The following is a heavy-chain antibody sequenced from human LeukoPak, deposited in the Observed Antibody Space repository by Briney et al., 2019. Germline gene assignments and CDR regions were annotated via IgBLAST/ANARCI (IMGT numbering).Heavy chain of an antibody. J-gene: IGHJ4*01. CDR2: MSRTADRI. Sequence: PGGSLRLSCTLFGGTLSTYEFNWVRQAPGKRPEWISYMSRTADRIDHADSVKGRFTMSRDNAKNSVYLQMNSLRVDDTAIYYCATRLPFTCYKNWGQATLVTVSS. D-gene: IGHD5-24*01. V-gene: IGHV3-48*03. CDR3: ATRLPFTCYKN. CDR1: GGTLSTYE.